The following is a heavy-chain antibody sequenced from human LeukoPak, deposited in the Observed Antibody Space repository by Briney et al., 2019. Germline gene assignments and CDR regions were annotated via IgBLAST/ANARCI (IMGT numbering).Heavy chain of an antibody. CDR2: ISGSGGST. Sequence: GGSLRLPCAASGFTFSSYAMSWVRQAPGKGLEWVSAISGSGGSTYYADSVKGRFTISRDNSKNTLYLQMNSLRAEDTAVYYCAKGDRYCSGGSCPYYYYYYGMDVWGQGTTVTVSS. V-gene: IGHV3-23*01. D-gene: IGHD2-15*01. CDR1: GFTFSSYA. CDR3: AKGDRYCSGGSCPYYYYYYGMDV. J-gene: IGHJ6*02.